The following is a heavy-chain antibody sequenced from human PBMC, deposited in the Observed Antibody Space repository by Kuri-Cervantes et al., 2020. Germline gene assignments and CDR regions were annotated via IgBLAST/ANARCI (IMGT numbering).Heavy chain of an antibody. V-gene: IGHV3-23*01. Sequence: GGSLRLSCAASGFTFSSYAMSWVRQAPGKGLEWVSAISGSGGSTYYADFVKGRFTISRDNSKNTLYLQMNSLRAEDTAVYYCAKDWKNFTIFGVVIRYPGWFDPWGQGTLVTVSS. CDR1: GFTFSSYA. D-gene: IGHD3-3*01. CDR2: ISGSGGST. J-gene: IGHJ5*02. CDR3: AKDWKNFTIFGVVIRYPGWFDP.